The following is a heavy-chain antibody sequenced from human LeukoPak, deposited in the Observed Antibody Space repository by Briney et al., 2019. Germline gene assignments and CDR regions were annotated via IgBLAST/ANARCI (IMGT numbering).Heavy chain of an antibody. D-gene: IGHD2-15*01. Sequence: GGSLRLSCAASGFTFSSYGMHWVRQAPGKGLEWVAFIRYDGSNKYYADSVKGRFTISRDNAKNTLYLQMNSLRAEDTAMYYCARGEWVVLNYWGQGTLVTVSS. CDR2: IRYDGSNK. CDR1: GFTFSSYG. V-gene: IGHV3-30*02. CDR3: ARGEWVVLNY. J-gene: IGHJ4*02.